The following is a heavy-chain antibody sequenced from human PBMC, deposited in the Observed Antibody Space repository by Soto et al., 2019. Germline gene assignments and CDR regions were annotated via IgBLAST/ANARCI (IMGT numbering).Heavy chain of an antibody. CDR1: GYSFTSYW. D-gene: IGHD3-9*01. V-gene: IGHV5-10-1*01. CDR3: ASNYDILTDHYGMDV. J-gene: IGHJ6*02. CDR2: IDPSDSYT. Sequence: GESLKISCNGSGYSFTSYWISWVRQMPGKGLEWMGRIDPSDSYTNYSPSFQGHVTISADKSISTAYLQWSSLKASDTAMYYCASNYDILTDHYGMDVWGQGTTVTVSS.